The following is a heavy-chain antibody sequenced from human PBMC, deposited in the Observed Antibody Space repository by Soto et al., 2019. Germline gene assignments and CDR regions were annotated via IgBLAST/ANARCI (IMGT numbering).Heavy chain of an antibody. CDR2: IWYDGSNK. CDR3: ARDSYYFGSGSYGNWFDP. Sequence: VQLVESGGGVVQPGRSLRLSCAASGFTFSSYGMHWVRQAPGKGLEWVAVIWYDGSNKYYVDSVKGRFTISRDNSKNTLYLQMNSLRAEDTAVFYCARDSYYFGSGSYGNWFDPWGQGTLVTVSS. J-gene: IGHJ5*02. V-gene: IGHV3-33*01. D-gene: IGHD3-10*01. CDR1: GFTFSSYG.